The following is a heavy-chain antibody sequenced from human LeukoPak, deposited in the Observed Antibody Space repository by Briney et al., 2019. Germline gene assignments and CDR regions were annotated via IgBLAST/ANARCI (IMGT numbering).Heavy chain of an antibody. Sequence: PGGSLRLSCAASGFTFSTYAMTWVRQAPGKGLEWVSLISRGDDVTYYADSVKGRFTISRDSSKNTLYLQMHSLRAEDTAVYYCAARPGEAAVLYDYWGQGTLVTVSS. CDR3: AARPGEAAVLYDY. J-gene: IGHJ4*02. CDR1: GFTFSTYA. CDR2: ISRGDDVT. V-gene: IGHV3-23*01. D-gene: IGHD3-10*01.